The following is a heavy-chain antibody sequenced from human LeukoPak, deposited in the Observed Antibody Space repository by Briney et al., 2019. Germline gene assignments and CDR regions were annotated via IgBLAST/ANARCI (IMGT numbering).Heavy chain of an antibody. CDR3: ARDPRDIVVVPAVINFDY. CDR2: ISAYNGNT. Sequence: ASVKVSCKASGYTFTSYGISWVRQAPGQGLEWMGWISAYNGNTNYAQKLQGRVTMTTDTSTSTAYMELRSLRSDDTAVYYCARDPRDIVVVPAVINFDYWGQGTLSPSPQ. J-gene: IGHJ4*02. D-gene: IGHD2-2*01. CDR1: GYTFTSYG. V-gene: IGHV1-18*04.